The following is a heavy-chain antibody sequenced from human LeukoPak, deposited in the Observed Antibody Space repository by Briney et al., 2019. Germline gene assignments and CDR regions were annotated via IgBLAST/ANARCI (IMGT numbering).Heavy chain of an antibody. CDR2: ISGSGGST. CDR3: AKTPDSSSWYIAAVQWYSDY. D-gene: IGHD6-13*01. CDR1: GFTFSSYA. J-gene: IGHJ4*02. Sequence: PGGSLRLSCAASGFTFSSYAMSWVRQAPGKGLEWVSAISGSGGSTYYADSVKGRFTISRDNSKNTLYLQMNSLRAEDTAVYYCAKTPDSSSWYIAAVQWYSDYWGQGTLVTVSS. V-gene: IGHV3-23*01.